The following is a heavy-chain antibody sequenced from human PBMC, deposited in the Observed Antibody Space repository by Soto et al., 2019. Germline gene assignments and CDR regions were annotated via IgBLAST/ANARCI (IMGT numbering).Heavy chain of an antibody. CDR2: IISTGIST. CDR3: AKGNXXDYGGFDP. J-gene: IGHJ5*02. V-gene: IGHV3-23*01. D-gene: IGHD3-10*01. Sequence: EVQILESGGGLIQPGGSLRLSCAASGFSFSTFAMTWVRQAPGXXLEWVSTIISTGISTYYADSVKGRFTISRANSKNTLYLQMNSLRAEDSAVYYCAKGNXXDYGGFDPWGQGTLVTVSS. CDR1: GFSFSTFA.